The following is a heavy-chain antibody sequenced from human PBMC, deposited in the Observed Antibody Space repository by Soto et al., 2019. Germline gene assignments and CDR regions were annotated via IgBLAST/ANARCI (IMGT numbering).Heavy chain of an antibody. CDR3: ASSEPSYDSSGFFKPDY. V-gene: IGHV1-69*06. CDR1: GGTFSSYA. J-gene: IGHJ4*02. Sequence: SVKVSCKASGGTFSSYAISWVRQAPGQGLEWMGGIIPIFGTANYTQKFQGRVTITADKSTSTAYMGLSSLRSEDTAVYYCASSEPSYDSSGFFKPDYWGQGTLVTVSS. CDR2: IIPIFGTA. D-gene: IGHD3-22*01.